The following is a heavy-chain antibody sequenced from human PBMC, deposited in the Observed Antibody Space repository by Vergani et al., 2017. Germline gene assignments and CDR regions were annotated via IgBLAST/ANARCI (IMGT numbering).Heavy chain of an antibody. J-gene: IGHJ3*02. CDR2: ISGSGGST. Sequence: EVQLLESGGGLVQPGGSLRLSCAASGFTFSSYAMSWVRQAPGKGLEWVSAISGSGGSTYYAYSVKGRFTISRDNSKNTLYLQMNSLRAEDTAVYYCALDYGGNTGAFDIWGQVTMVTVSS. V-gene: IGHV3-23*01. D-gene: IGHD4-23*01. CDR1: GFTFSSYA. CDR3: ALDYGGNTGAFDI.